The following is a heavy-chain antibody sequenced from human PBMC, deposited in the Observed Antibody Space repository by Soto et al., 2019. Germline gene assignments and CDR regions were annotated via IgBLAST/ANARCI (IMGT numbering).Heavy chain of an antibody. CDR1: GYTFTSYS. J-gene: IGHJ4*02. V-gene: IGHV1-3*01. CDR2: INAGNGNT. CDR3: ERGIAPYYFEY. Sequence: ASVKVSCKASGYTFTSYSMHSVRQAPGQRLEWMGWINAGNGNTKYSQKFQGRVTITRDTSASTAYMELSSLRSEDTAVYYCERGIAPYYFEYWGQGTLVTVS. D-gene: IGHD6-13*01.